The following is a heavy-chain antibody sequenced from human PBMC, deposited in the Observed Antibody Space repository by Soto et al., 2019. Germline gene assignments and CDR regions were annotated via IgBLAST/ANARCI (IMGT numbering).Heavy chain of an antibody. CDR3: ARGPTDYYDNSANYFLDY. CDR1: GYTFITYG. V-gene: IGHV1-18*01. CDR2: LSTYNGNT. D-gene: IGHD3-22*01. J-gene: IGHJ4*02. Sequence: QVQLVQSGAEVKKPGASVKVSCKASGYTFITYGVSWVRQAPGQGLDWLGWLSTYNGNTRYAERLQGRVTMTTDTTTTTAYMELRNLRSDDTAVYYCARGPTDYYDNSANYFLDYWGQGTLVTVSS.